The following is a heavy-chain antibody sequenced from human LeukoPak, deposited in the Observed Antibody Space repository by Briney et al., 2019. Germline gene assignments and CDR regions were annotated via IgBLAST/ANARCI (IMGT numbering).Heavy chain of an antibody. Sequence: GGSLRLSCAASGFTFSSYSMNWVRQAPGKGLEWISYISISSSTIYYADSVKGRFTISRDNSKNTLYLQMNSLRAEDTAVYYCAREGYYIDYWGQGTLVTVSS. CDR3: AREGYYIDY. CDR1: GFTFSSYS. J-gene: IGHJ4*02. V-gene: IGHV3-48*01. D-gene: IGHD3-3*01. CDR2: ISISSSTI.